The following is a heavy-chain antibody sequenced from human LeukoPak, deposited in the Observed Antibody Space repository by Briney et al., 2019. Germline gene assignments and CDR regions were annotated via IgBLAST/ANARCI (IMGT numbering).Heavy chain of an antibody. D-gene: IGHD2-15*01. V-gene: IGHV4-39*07. J-gene: IGHJ3*02. Sequence: KASETLSLTCTVSGGSISSSSYYWGWIRQPPGKGLEWIGSIYYSGSTYYNPSLKSRVTISVDTSKNQFSLKLSSVTAADTAVYYCARDAYCSSGSCYGVAHDAFDIRGQGTMVTVSS. CDR3: ARDAYCSSGSCYGVAHDAFDI. CDR2: IYYSGST. CDR1: GGSISSSSYY.